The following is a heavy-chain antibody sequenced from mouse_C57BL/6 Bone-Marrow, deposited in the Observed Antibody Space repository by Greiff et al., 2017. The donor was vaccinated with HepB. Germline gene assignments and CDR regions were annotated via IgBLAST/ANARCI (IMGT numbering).Heavy chain of an antibody. CDR1: GYTFTSYW. J-gene: IGHJ1*03. V-gene: IGHV1-53*01. Sequence: QVQLQQPGTELVKPGASVKLSCKASGYTFTSYWMHWVKQRPGQGLEWIGNINPSNGGTNYNEKFKSKATLTVDKSSSTAYMQLSILTSEDSAVYYCARWGPYYYGSRGGYFDVWGTGTTVTVSS. D-gene: IGHD1-1*01. CDR3: ARWGPYYYGSRGGYFDV. CDR2: INPSNGGT.